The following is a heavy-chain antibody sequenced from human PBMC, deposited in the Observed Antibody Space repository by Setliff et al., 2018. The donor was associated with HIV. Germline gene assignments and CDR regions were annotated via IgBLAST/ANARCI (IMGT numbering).Heavy chain of an antibody. CDR1: GGSFISYY. Sequence: PSETLSLTCAVYGGSFISYYWTWIRQPPGKGLEWIGEINHSGSTAYNLALESRVSMSIDTSKNQFSMKLTSVTAADTAIYYCARGRDYTGSWFRPFYLDFWGHGNLVTVSS. J-gene: IGHJ4*01. CDR2: INHSGST. D-gene: IGHD3-3*01. V-gene: IGHV4-34*01. CDR3: ARGRDYTGSWFRPFYLDF.